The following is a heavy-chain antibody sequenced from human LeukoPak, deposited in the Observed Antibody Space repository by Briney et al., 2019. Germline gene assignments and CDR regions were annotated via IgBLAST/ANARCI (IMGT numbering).Heavy chain of an antibody. Sequence: RASVKVSCKAYGYTFTGHYVHWVRQVPGHALEWLGWINPRNGDTKFEQTFQGRVSMTRDTSIRTTYMELSGLKSDDTAIYYCAVWRGNVDFWSGPVDDWGQGTLATVSS. CDR2: INPRNGDT. CDR1: GYTFTGHY. CDR3: AVWRGNVDFWSGPVDD. V-gene: IGHV1-2*02. J-gene: IGHJ4*02. D-gene: IGHD3-3*01.